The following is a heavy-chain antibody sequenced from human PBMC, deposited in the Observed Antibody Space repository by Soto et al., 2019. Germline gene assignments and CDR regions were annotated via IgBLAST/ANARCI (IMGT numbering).Heavy chain of an antibody. J-gene: IGHJ6*02. CDR2: ISYDGSNK. V-gene: IGHV3-30-3*01. D-gene: IGHD3-3*01. Sequence: GGSLRLSCAASGFTFSSYAMHWVRQAPGKGLEWVAVISYDGSNKYYAAPVRGGFTISRDNSKNTLYLQMNSMRAEDTAVYYCARDRQEWLPTNYYYYGMDVWGQGTTVTVSS. CDR3: ARDRQEWLPTNYYYYGMDV. CDR1: GFTFSSYA.